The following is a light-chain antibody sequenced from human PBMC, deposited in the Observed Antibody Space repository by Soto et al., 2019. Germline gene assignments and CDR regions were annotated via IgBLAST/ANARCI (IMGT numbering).Light chain of an antibody. J-gene: IGKJ1*01. CDR2: DAS. V-gene: IGKV3-15*01. CDR1: QSVRSN. Sequence: EIVLTQYPATLSVSPGERATLSCRASQSVRSNLAWYQQTPGRAPRLLIYDASTRATGVPARFSGSGSGTEFTLTISSLQSEDFAVFYCQQYNYWPRTFGQGTKVEIK. CDR3: QQYNYWPRT.